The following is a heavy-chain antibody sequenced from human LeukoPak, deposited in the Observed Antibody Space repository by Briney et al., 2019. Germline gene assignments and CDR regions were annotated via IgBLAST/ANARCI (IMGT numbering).Heavy chain of an antibody. J-gene: IGHJ4*02. Sequence: PGGSLRLSCAASGFTVSSNYMSWVRQAPGKGLEWVAVISYDGSNKYYADSVKGRFTISRDNSKNTLYLQMNSLRAEDTAVYYCAKGPRWLQLPLEKGYYFDYWGQGTLVTVSS. CDR2: ISYDGSNK. CDR3: AKGPRWLQLPLEKGYYFDY. D-gene: IGHD5-24*01. CDR1: GFTVSSNY. V-gene: IGHV3-30*18.